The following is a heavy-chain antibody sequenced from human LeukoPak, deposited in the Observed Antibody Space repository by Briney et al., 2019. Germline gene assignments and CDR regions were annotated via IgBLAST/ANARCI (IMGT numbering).Heavy chain of an antibody. V-gene: IGHV3-74*01. Sequence: EGSLRLSCAASGFTFSSYWMHWVRQAPGKGLVWVSGINSDGSSTRYADSVKGRFTISRDNSKNTLYLQMNSLRAEDTAVYYCAKVPSFSAYNWNYHAGFDYWGQGTLVTVSS. J-gene: IGHJ4*02. D-gene: IGHD1-7*01. CDR1: GFTFSSYW. CDR2: INSDGSST. CDR3: AKVPSFSAYNWNYHAGFDY.